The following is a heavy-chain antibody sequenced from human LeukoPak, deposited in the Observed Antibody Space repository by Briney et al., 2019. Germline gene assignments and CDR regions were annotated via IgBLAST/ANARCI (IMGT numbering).Heavy chain of an antibody. Sequence: ASVKVSCKASGYTFTSYGISWVRQAPGQGLEWMGWISAYNGNTNYAQKLQGRVTMTTDTSTSTAYMELRSLRSDDTAVYYCARTVIAAAGHYYYYYMDVWGKGTTVTVSS. D-gene: IGHD6-13*01. CDR1: GYTFTSYG. V-gene: IGHV1-18*01. J-gene: IGHJ6*03. CDR2: ISAYNGNT. CDR3: ARTVIAAAGHYYYYYMDV.